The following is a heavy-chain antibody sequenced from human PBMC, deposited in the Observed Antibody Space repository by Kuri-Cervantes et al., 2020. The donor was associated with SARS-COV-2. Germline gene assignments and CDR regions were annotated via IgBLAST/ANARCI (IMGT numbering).Heavy chain of an antibody. Sequence: SVKVSCKASGGTFSTAIISWVRQGPGQGLEWMGGIMPALGMPNYAQKLQGRVTMTTDTSTSTAYMELRSLRSDDTAVYYCARGRTHSGSYWPDWGQGTLVTVSS. D-gene: IGHD1-26*01. V-gene: IGHV1-69*10. J-gene: IGHJ4*02. CDR2: IMPALGMP. CDR1: GGTFSTAI. CDR3: ARGRTHSGSYWPD.